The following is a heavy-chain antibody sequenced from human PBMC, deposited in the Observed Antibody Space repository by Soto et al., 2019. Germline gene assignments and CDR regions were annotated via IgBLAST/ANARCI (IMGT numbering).Heavy chain of an antibody. J-gene: IGHJ6*02. D-gene: IGHD3-10*01. CDR2: IYYSGST. V-gene: IGHV4-61*01. CDR1: GGSVSSGSYY. CDR3: ARVSRGSNYYYGMDV. Sequence: LSLTCTVSGGSVSSGSYYWSWIRHPPGKVLEWIGYIYYSGSTNYNPSLKSRVTISVDTSKNQFSLNLISVTAADTAVYYCARVSRGSNYYYGMDVWGQGTTVTVSS.